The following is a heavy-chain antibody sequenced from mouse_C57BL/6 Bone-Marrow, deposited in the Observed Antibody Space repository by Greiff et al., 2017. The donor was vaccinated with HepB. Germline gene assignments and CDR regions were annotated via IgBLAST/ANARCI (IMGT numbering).Heavy chain of an antibody. CDR2: ISSGGDYI. D-gene: IGHD2-5*01. J-gene: IGHJ2*01. CDR3: TRDPYYSNYDY. V-gene: IGHV5-9-1*02. CDR1: GFTFSSYA. Sequence: EVKLMESGEGLVKPGGSLKLSCAASGFTFSSYAMSWVRQTPEKRLEWVAYISSGGDYIYYADTVKGRFTISRDNARNTLYLQMSSLKSEDTAMYYCTRDPYYSNYDYWGQGTTLTVSS.